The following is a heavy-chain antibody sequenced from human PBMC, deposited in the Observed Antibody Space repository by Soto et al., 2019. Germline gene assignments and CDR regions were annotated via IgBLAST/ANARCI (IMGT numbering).Heavy chain of an antibody. V-gene: IGHV3-30*18. CDR2: ISYDGSNK. D-gene: IGHD3-22*01. CDR3: AKFAPGSGSNFDY. Sequence: GGSLRLSCAASGFTFSSYGMHWVRQAPGKGLEWVAVISYDGSNKYYADSVKGRFTISRDNSKNTLYLQMNSLRAEDTAVYYCAKFAPGSGSNFDYWGQGTLVTVSS. J-gene: IGHJ4*02. CDR1: GFTFSSYG.